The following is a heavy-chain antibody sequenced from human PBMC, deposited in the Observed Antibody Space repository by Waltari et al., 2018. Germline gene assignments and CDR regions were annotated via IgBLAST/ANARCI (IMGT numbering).Heavy chain of an antibody. Sequence: QVQLPESRPGLVTPSETLSLTCTVSCGSISRHYLSWIRQPPGKGLEWIGYIYYSGSTNYNPSIKSRVTISVDTSKNQFSLKLSSVTAADTAVYYCARERRYSKSLYYFDYWGQGTLVTVSS. CDR3: ARERRYSKSLYYFDY. D-gene: IGHD6-13*01. CDR2: IYYSGST. J-gene: IGHJ4*02. V-gene: IGHV4-59*11. CDR1: CGSISRHY.